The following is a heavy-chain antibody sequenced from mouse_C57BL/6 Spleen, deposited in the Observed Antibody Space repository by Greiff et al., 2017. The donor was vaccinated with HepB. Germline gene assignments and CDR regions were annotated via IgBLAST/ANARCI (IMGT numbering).Heavy chain of an antibody. D-gene: IGHD2-5*01. Sequence: VQLKESGPGLVKPSQSLSLTCSVTGYSITSGYYWNWIRQFPGNKLEWMGYISYDGSNNYNPSLKNRISITRDTSKNQFVLKLNSVTTEDTATYYGARDYSNYDCFDYWGQGTTLTVSS. CDR2: ISYDGSN. J-gene: IGHJ2*01. CDR1: GYSITSGYY. CDR3: ARDYSNYDCFDY. V-gene: IGHV3-6*01.